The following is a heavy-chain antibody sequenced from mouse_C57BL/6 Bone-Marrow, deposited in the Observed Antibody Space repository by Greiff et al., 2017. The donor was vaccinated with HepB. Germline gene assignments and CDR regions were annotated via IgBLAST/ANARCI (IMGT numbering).Heavy chain of an antibody. V-gene: IGHV1-54*01. D-gene: IGHD2-14*01. CDR3: ARKGYSGLWYFVV. CDR2: INPGSGGT. Sequence: VQLQQSGAELVRPGTSVKVSCKASGYAFTNYLIEWVKQRPGQGLEWIGVINPGSGGTNYNEKFKGKATLTADKSSSTAYMQRSSLTSEDSAVFFCARKGYSGLWYFVVGATGPT. J-gene: IGHJ1*03. CDR1: GYAFTNYL.